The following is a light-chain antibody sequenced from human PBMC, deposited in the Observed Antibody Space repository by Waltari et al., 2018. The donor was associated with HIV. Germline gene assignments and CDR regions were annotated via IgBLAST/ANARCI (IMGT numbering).Light chain of an antibody. CDR1: RSNIGSNF. CDR3: AAWDDSLRGHVG. V-gene: IGLV1-47*01. CDR2: KHN. J-gene: IGLJ2*01. Sequence: QSVLTQPPSASATPGQRVTISCSGTRSNIGSNFVFWYQQFPGTAPKILMYKHNKRSSGGAYGFSGSNSGTSASLAISGLRSEYESVYCCAAWDDSLRGHVGFGGGTNLTV.